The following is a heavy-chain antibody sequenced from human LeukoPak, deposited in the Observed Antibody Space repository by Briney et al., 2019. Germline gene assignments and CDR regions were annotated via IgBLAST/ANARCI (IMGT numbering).Heavy chain of an antibody. Sequence: SETLSLTCTVSGGSISSYYWSWIRQPPGKGLEWIGYIYYSGSTNYNPSLKSRVTISVDTSKNQFSLKLSSVTAADTAVYYCAREDYGDAKYFDYWGQGTLVTVSS. V-gene: IGHV4-59*12. D-gene: IGHD4-17*01. CDR1: GGSISSYY. CDR3: AREDYGDAKYFDY. J-gene: IGHJ4*02. CDR2: IYYSGST.